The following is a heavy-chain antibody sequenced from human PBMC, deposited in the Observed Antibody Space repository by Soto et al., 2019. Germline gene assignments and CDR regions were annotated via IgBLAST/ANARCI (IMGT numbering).Heavy chain of an antibody. CDR2: ISNDGSDT. CDR1: GLPFGDNW. Sequence: EVQLVDSGGGLVQPGGSLRLSCAASGLPFGDNWMHRVRQAPGKGLVWVSRISNDGSDTTYADSVRGRFTVSRDNAKNTLYLQMNSLRAEDTAVYYCARDSYSSATHWGHGTLVTVSS. J-gene: IGHJ4*01. V-gene: IGHV3-74*01. D-gene: IGHD4-4*01. CDR3: ARDSYSSATH.